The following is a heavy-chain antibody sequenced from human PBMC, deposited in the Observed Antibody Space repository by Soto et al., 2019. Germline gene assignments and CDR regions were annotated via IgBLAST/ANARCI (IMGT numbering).Heavy chain of an antibody. J-gene: IGHJ6*02. V-gene: IGHV1-69*02. CDR3: TWGSGGYYNAYYYYYGMDV. D-gene: IGHD3-10*01. Sequence: QVQLVQSGAEVKKPGSSVKVSCKASGGTFSSYTISWVRQAPGQGLEWMGRIIPILGIANYAQKFQGRVTITADKSTSXAXXERRSLRSEDTAVYYCTWGSGGYYNAYYYYYGMDVWGQGTTVTVSS. CDR1: GGTFSSYT. CDR2: IIPILGIA.